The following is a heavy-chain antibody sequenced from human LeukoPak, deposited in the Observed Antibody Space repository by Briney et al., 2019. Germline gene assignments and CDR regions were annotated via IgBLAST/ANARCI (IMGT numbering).Heavy chain of an antibody. J-gene: IGHJ4*02. CDR1: GFTFNVYT. CDR3: ASRNYYDSSGLFDY. V-gene: IGHV3-23*01. CDR2: ISGSGGST. D-gene: IGHD3-22*01. Sequence: GGSLRLSCAASGFTFNVYTMNWVRQTPGKGLEWVSAISGSGGSTYYADSVKGRFTISRDNSKNTLYLQMNSLRAEDTAVYYCASRNYYDSSGLFDYWGQGTLVTVSS.